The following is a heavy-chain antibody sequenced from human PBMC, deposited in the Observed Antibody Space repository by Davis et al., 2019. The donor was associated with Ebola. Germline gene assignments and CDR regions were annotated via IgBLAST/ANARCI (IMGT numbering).Heavy chain of an antibody. D-gene: IGHD7-27*01. J-gene: IGHJ5*02. Sequence: AASVKVSCKASAGTFSSYTISWVRHAPGQGLEWMGWISAYNGNTNYAQKLQGRVTMTTDTSTSTAYMELRSLRSDDTAVYYCTRALGSWGQGTLVTVPP. CDR1: AGTFSSYT. CDR3: TRALGS. V-gene: IGHV1-18*01. CDR2: ISAYNGNT.